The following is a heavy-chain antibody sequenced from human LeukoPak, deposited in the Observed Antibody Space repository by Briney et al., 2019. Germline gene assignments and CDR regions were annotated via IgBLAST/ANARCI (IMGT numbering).Heavy chain of an antibody. CDR3: ARDDYGDPTYYFDY. CDR2: ISSSGSTI. D-gene: IGHD4-17*01. Sequence: PGGSRRLACAASGFTVSSYEMNWGRQAPGKGLEWVSYISSSGSTIYYADAVKGRFTISRDNGKNSLYLQMNSLRAEDTAVYYCARDDYGDPTYYFDYWGQGTLVTVSS. CDR1: GFTVSSYE. J-gene: IGHJ4*02. V-gene: IGHV3-48*03.